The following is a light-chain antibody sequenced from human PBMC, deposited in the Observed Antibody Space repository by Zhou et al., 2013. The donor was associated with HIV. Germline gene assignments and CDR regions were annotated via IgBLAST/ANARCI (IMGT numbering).Light chain of an antibody. V-gene: IGKV1-27*01. J-gene: IGKJ5*01. CDR1: QDISNY. Sequence: DIQMTQSPSSLSASIGDRVTITCRAVQDISNYLAWYQQKPGKVPKLLMYAASTLQSGVPSRFSGSGSGTEFTLTISSLQPEDFATYYCLQLNSYSTFGQGTRLEIK. CDR2: AAS. CDR3: LQLNSYST.